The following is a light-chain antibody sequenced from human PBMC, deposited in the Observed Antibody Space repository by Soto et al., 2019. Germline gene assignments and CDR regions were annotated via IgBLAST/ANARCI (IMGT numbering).Light chain of an antibody. CDR3: QQYDNLPIT. Sequence: DIQMTQSPSSLSASVGDRVTITCQASQDIDNFLNWYQQKPGKAPKLLIYDASNLETGVPSRFSGSGFGTDFTFTICSLQPEDTATYYCQQYDNLPITFGQGTRLE. V-gene: IGKV1-33*01. CDR1: QDIDNF. J-gene: IGKJ5*01. CDR2: DAS.